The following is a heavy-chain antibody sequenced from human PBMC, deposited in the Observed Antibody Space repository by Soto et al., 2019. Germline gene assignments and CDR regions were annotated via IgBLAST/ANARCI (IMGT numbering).Heavy chain of an antibody. CDR2: ISAYNGNT. D-gene: IGHD3-22*01. V-gene: IGHV1-18*01. Sequence: ASVKVSCKASGYTFTSYGISWVRQAPGQGLEWMGWISAYNGNTNYAQKLQGRVTMTTDTSTSTAYMELRSLRSDDTAVYYCVRVKGSGYHNWFDPWGQGTLVTVSS. J-gene: IGHJ5*02. CDR1: GYTFTSYG. CDR3: VRVKGSGYHNWFDP.